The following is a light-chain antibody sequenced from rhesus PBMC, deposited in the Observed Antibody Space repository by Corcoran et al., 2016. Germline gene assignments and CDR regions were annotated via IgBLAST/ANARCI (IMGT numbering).Light chain of an antibody. CDR3: PQYYNWPHPT. CDR2: GAS. CDR1: QSVSKD. J-gene: IGKJ4*01. V-gene: IGKV3S9*01. Sequence: EIVLTQSPATLSLFPGERAPLSCRASQSVSKDLAWYQQKPEQPPSPPIYGASTRATGIPDRFSGGGSGTDFTLIISSLEPEDFSVYYCPQYYNWPHPTFGGGTKVEIQ.